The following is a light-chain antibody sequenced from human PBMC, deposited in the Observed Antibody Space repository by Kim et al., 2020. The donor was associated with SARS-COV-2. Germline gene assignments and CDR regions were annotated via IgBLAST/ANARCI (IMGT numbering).Light chain of an antibody. Sequence: SSELTQPPSVSVAPGKTARITCGGNNIGGKSVHWYQQKPGQAPVLVIYYDSDRPSGIPERFSGSNSGNTATLTISRVEAGDEADYYCQVWDSNSDHVVFGGGTQLTVL. CDR2: YDS. CDR3: QVWDSNSDHVV. J-gene: IGLJ2*01. V-gene: IGLV3-21*04. CDR1: NIGGKS.